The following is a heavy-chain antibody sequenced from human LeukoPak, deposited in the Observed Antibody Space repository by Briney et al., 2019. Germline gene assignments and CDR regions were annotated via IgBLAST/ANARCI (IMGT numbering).Heavy chain of an antibody. CDR3: AAGYSGSYSFDY. V-gene: IGHV4-39*07. CDR2: IYYSGST. J-gene: IGHJ4*02. CDR1: GGSISSSSYY. D-gene: IGHD1-26*01. Sequence: PSETLSLTCTVSGGSISSSSYYWGWIRQPPGKGLEWIGSIYYSGSTYYNPSLKSRVTISVDTSKNQFSLKLSSVTAADTAVYYCAAGYSGSYSFDYWGQGTLVTVSS.